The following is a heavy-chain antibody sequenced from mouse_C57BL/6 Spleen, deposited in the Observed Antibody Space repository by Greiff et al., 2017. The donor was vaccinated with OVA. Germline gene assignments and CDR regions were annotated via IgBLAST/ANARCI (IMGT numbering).Heavy chain of an antibody. V-gene: IGHV1-80*01. Sequence: VQLQQSGAELVKPGASVKISCKASGYAFSSYWMNWVKQRPGKGLEWIGQIYPGDGDTNYNGKFKGKATLTADKSSSTAYMQLSSLTSEDSAVYFCARDDTTVPYYFDYWGQGTTLTVSS. J-gene: IGHJ2*01. CDR3: ARDDTTVPYYFDY. CDR2: IYPGDGDT. D-gene: IGHD1-1*01. CDR1: GYAFSSYW.